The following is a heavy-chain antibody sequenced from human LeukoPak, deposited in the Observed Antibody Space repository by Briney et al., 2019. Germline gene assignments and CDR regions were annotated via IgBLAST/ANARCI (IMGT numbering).Heavy chain of an antibody. J-gene: IGHJ3*02. CDR3: AKEINHQWLVPLDAFDI. CDR2: ISGSGTTI. Sequence: GGSLRLSCAASGFSFTSYAMSWVRQAPGKGLDWVSGISGSGTTIYYADSAKGRFTISRDNSKSTLYLQMNSLRAEDTAVYYCAKEINHQWLVPLDAFDIWGQGTMVTVSS. V-gene: IGHV3-23*01. D-gene: IGHD6-19*01. CDR1: GFSFTSYA.